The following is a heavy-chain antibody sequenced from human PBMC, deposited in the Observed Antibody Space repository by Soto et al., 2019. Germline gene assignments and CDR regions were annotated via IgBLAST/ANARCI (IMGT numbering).Heavy chain of an antibody. D-gene: IGHD1-7*01. V-gene: IGHV4-39*01. J-gene: IGHJ6*02. Sequence: PSETLSLTCTVSGGSISSSSYYWGWIRQPPGKGLEWIGSIYYSGSTYYNPSLKSRVTISVDTSKNQFSLKLSSVTAADTAVYYCARRRGLELQMDYYYYGMDVWGQGTTVTVSS. CDR1: GGSISSSSYY. CDR3: ARRRGLELQMDYYYYGMDV. CDR2: IYYSGST.